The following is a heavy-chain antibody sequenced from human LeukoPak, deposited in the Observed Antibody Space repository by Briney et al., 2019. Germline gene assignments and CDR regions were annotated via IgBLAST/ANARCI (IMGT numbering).Heavy chain of an antibody. D-gene: IGHD6-19*01. J-gene: IGHJ4*02. CDR3: AKVEQSGCDY. V-gene: IGHV3-23*01. CDR1: GFTFSSYS. CDR2: ISGSGGST. Sequence: GSLELSCAASGFTFSSYSMNWVRQAQGKGLEWVSAISGSGGSTYYADSVKGRFTISRDNSKNTLYLQMNSLRAEDTAVYYCAKVEQSGCDYWGQGTLVTVSS.